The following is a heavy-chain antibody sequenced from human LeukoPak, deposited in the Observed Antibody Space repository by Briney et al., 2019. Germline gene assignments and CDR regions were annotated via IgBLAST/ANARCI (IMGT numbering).Heavy chain of an antibody. D-gene: IGHD3-3*01. V-gene: IGHV3-7*01. Sequence: GGSLRLSCAASGLTFSSYWMTWVRQALGKGLEWVANLNPDGSRKFYVDSVKGRFTISRDNAKNSLYLQMHSLRAEDTALYYCARDAYDDSSESWGQGTLVTVSS. CDR2: LNPDGSRK. J-gene: IGHJ5*02. CDR3: ARDAYDDSSES. CDR1: GLTFSSYW.